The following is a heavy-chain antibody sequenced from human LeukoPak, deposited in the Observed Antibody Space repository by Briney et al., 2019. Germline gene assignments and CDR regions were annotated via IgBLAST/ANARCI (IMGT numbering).Heavy chain of an antibody. J-gene: IGHJ4*02. D-gene: IGHD2-2*01. V-gene: IGHV5-51*01. CDR1: GYSFTTHW. CDR2: IYPGDSDT. Sequence: GESLKISCKGSGYSFTTHWIGWVRQMPGKGLEWMGIIYPGDSDTTYSPSFQGQVTISVDRSISTAYLQWSSLKASDTAMYYCARSYCGSTSCPFDYWGQGTLVTVSS. CDR3: ARSYCGSTSCPFDY.